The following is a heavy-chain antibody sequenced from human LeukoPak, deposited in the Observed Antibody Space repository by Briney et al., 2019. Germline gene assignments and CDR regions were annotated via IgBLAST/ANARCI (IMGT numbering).Heavy chain of an antibody. CDR3: ASYYDILTGYYTH. CDR1: GGSISSSSYY. J-gene: IGHJ4*02. CDR2: IYYSGST. D-gene: IGHD3-9*01. Sequence: PSETLSLTCTVSGGSISSSSYYWGWIRQPPGKGLEWIGSIYYSGSTYYNPSLKSRVTISVDTSKNQFSLKLSSVTAADTAVYYCASYYDILTGYYTHWGQGTLVTVSS. V-gene: IGHV4-39*07.